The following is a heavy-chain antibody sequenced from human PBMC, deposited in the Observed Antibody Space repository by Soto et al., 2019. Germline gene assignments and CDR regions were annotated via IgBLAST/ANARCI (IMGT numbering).Heavy chain of an antibody. CDR3: ARVVGSVTTNYYYYYMDV. V-gene: IGHV3-7*01. Sequence: GGSLRLSCAASGFTFNNYWMTWVRQAPGKGLEWVANIRQDGSEKYYVDSLKGRFTISRDNAKNSLYLQMSSLRAEDTAVYFCARVVGSVTTNYYYYYMDVWGKGTTVTVSS. CDR1: GFTFNNYW. J-gene: IGHJ6*03. CDR2: IRQDGSEK. D-gene: IGHD4-17*01.